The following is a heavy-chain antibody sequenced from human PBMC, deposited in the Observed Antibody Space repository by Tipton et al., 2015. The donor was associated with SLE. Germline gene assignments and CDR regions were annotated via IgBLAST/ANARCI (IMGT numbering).Heavy chain of an antibody. J-gene: IGHJ4*02. CDR2: IHYSGST. CDR1: GGSISNYY. D-gene: IGHD4-17*01. Sequence: TLSLTCTVSGGSISNYYWSWIRQPPGKRLEWIGYIHYSGSTNYNPSLKSRVTISVDTSKNQFSLKLTSVTAADTAVYYCSRGSGYGDSHFDYWGQGTLVTVSS. CDR3: SRGSGYGDSHFDY. V-gene: IGHV4-59*01.